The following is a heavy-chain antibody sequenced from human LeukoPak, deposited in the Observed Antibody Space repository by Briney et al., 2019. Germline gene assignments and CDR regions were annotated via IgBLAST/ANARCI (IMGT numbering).Heavy chain of an antibody. CDR3: AREAGRVVGAINYYYGMDV. CDR2: IYYSGST. J-gene: IGHJ6*02. D-gene: IGHD1-26*01. V-gene: IGHV4-59*01. Sequence: PSETLSLTCTVSGGSISNYYWNWIRQPPGKGLEWIGYIYYSGSTNYNPSLKSRVTISVDTSKNQFSLKLSSVTAADTAVYYCAREAGRVVGAINYYYGMDVWGQGTTVTVSS. CDR1: GGSISNYY.